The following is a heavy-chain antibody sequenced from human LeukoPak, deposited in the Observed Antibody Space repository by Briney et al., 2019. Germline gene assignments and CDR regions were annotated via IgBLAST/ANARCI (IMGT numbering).Heavy chain of an antibody. CDR2: IYSGDNT. V-gene: IGHV3-53*04. CDR1: GFTVSSNY. CDR3: ATGSFRSSLGGYFDY. J-gene: IGHJ4*02. D-gene: IGHD6-6*01. Sequence: HPGGSLRLSCAASGFTVSSNYMSWVRQAPGKGLERVSVIYSGDNTNYAYSVKGRFTISRHNSKNTLYLQMNSLRAEDTAVYYCATGSFRSSLGGYFDYWGQGTLVTVSS.